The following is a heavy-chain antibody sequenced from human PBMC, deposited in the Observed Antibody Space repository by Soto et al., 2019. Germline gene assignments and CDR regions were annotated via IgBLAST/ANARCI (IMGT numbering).Heavy chain of an antibody. Sequence: QVQLQQWGAGLLKPSETLSLTCAVYGGSFSGYYWSWIRQPPGKGLEWIGEINHSGSTNSNPSLKSRVTITVDTAKNQFSPKLTSVTAAATAVYYGARGKWLRSSLDYWGQGTLVTVSS. CDR2: INHSGST. D-gene: IGHD5-12*01. CDR1: GGSFSGYY. J-gene: IGHJ4*02. V-gene: IGHV4-34*01. CDR3: ARGKWLRSSLDY.